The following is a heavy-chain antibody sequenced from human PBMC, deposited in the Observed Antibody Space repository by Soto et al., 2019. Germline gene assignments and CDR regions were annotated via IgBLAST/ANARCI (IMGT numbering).Heavy chain of an antibody. J-gene: IGHJ4*02. CDR2: ISHDGSDK. CDR1: GFTFSTYT. CDR3: ARDKGSSSWHSFDY. V-gene: IGHV3-30*04. D-gene: IGHD2-2*01. Sequence: PGGSLRLSCAASGFTFSTYTMHWVRQTPGKGLERVAVISHDGSDKYYADSVKGRFTISRDNAKNSLYLQMNSLRAEDTAVYYCARDKGSSSWHSFDYWGQGTLVTVSS.